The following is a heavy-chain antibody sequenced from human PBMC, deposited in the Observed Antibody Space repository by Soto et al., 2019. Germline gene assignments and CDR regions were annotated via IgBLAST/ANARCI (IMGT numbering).Heavy chain of an antibody. V-gene: IGHV4-39*01. CDR1: GGSISSSSYY. CDR2: IYYSGST. CDR3: ARHIKVSTGIVVPAAIPGYFDY. Sequence: QLQLQESGPGLVKPSETLSLTCTVSGGSISSSSYYWGWIRQPPGKGLEWIGSIYYSGSTYYNPSLKSRVTISVDTSKNQFSLKLSSVTAADTAVYYCARHIKVSTGIVVPAAIPGYFDYWGQGTLVTVSS. D-gene: IGHD2-2*02. J-gene: IGHJ4*02.